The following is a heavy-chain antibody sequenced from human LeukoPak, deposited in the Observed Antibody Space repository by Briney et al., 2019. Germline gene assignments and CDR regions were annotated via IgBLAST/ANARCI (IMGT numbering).Heavy chain of an antibody. CDR1: GFSIGSSW. CDR2: MNEDGSGT. V-gene: IGHV3-7*01. Sequence: GGSLRLSCAVSGFSIGSSWMSWVRQTPGKGLEGVADMNEDGSGTYYVDSVKGRFTVSRDNAQNSVYLQMNSLRVGDTGVYYCARDPAWGAIDYWGQGTLVTVSS. D-gene: IGHD7-27*01. J-gene: IGHJ4*02. CDR3: ARDPAWGAIDY.